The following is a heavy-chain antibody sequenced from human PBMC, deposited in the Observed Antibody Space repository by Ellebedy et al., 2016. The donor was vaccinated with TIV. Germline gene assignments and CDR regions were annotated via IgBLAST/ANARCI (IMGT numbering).Heavy chain of an antibody. CDR1: GFTFSDFN. CDR2: ISSSGTTI. CDR3: ARQKGQVGAFDI. V-gene: IGHV3-11*01. J-gene: IGHJ3*02. Sequence: GGSLRLSCAASGFTFSDFNMSWMRQAPGKGLAWVSNISSSGTTILYADSVKGRFTISRDNAKNSLYLQMNSLRAEDTAVYYCARQKGQVGAFDIWGQGTMVTVSS.